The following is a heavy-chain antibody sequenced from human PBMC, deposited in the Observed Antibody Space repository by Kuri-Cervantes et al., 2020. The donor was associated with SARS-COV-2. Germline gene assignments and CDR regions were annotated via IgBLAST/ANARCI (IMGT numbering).Heavy chain of an antibody. CDR3: ARGPRITGTTGCWFDP. J-gene: IGHJ5*02. CDR2: IIGMTGTV. Sequence: SVKVSCKASGVTFSIFDMSWVRLAPGQGPEWMGRIIGMTGTVHYAQNFKDRVTITADASTSTAYMELSSLRSEDTAVYYCARGPRITGTTGCWFDPWGQGTLVTVSS. CDR1: GVTFSIFD. V-gene: IGHV1-69*11. D-gene: IGHD1-7*01.